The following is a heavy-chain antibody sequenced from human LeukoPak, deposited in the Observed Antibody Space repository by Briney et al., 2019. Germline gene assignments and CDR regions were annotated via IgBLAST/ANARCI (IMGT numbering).Heavy chain of an antibody. Sequence: SETLSLTCTVSGGSISSGGYYWSWIRQPPGKGLEWIGYIYHSGSTYYNPSLKSRVTISVDRSKNQFPLKLSSVTAADTAVYYCARDGRGGISDYWGQGTLVSVSS. V-gene: IGHV4-30-2*01. CDR1: GGSISSGGYY. CDR2: IYHSGST. CDR3: ARDGRGGISDY. J-gene: IGHJ4*02. D-gene: IGHD1-26*01.